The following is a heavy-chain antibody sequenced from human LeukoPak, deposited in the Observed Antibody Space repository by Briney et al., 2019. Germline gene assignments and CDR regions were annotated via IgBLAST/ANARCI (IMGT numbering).Heavy chain of an antibody. V-gene: IGHV4-34*01. D-gene: IGHD2-21*02. CDR3: ARGMTSPDFDY. J-gene: IGHJ4*02. CDR2: INHSGST. CDR1: GGSFSGYY. Sequence: PSVTLSLTCAVYGGSFSGYYWSWIRQPPGKGLEWIGEINHSGSTNYNPSLKSRVTISVDTSKNQFSLKLSSVTAADTAVYYCARGMTSPDFDYWGQGTLVTVSS.